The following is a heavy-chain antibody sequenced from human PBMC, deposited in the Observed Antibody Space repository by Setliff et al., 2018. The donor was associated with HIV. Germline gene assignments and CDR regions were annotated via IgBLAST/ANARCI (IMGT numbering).Heavy chain of an antibody. CDR1: RDSIRNGAYY. CDR3: ARGGTVSADFDS. CDR2: IYYSGSA. V-gene: IGHV4-39*07. Sequence: PSETLSLTCTVSRDSIRNGAYYWGWIRQPPGKGLEWIGSIYYSGSAYYNPSFKSRVTLSADTSENQFSLRLSSVTAADTAVYFCARGGTVSADFDSWGQGTLVTVSS. D-gene: IGHD6-19*01. J-gene: IGHJ4*02.